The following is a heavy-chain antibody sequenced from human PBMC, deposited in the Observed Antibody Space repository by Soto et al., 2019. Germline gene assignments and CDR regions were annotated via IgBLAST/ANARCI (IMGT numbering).Heavy chain of an antibody. CDR3: ARVMYDILTGYYAHDC. J-gene: IGHJ4*02. CDR2: IYYSGNT. CDR1: GGSITSGDYY. D-gene: IGHD3-9*01. Sequence: SETLSLTCAVSGGSITSGDYYWGWIRQPPGKGLEWITYIYYSGNTYYNPSLKSQVTISVDTSKNQFSLNLSSVTAADTAVYYCARVMYDILTGYYAHDCWGQGTLVTVS. V-gene: IGHV4-30-4*01.